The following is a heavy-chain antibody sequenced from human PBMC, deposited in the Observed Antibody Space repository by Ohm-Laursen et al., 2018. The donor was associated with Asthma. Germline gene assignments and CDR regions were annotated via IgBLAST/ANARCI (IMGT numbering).Heavy chain of an antibody. J-gene: IGHJ1*01. D-gene: IGHD1-26*01. Sequence: SLRLSCTASGIALSNAWMSWVRQAPGKGLEWVASISTASTFIYYADSVRGRFTTSRDNAKNSVYLQMNSLRAEDTALYYCARIGPEWELPGREYSLHHWGQGTQVTVSS. CDR1: GIALSNAW. CDR3: ARIGPEWELPGREYSLHH. V-gene: IGHV3-21*01. CDR2: ISTASTFI.